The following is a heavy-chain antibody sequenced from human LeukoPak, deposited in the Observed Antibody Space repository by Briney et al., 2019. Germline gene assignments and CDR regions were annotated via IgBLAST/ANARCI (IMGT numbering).Heavy chain of an antibody. V-gene: IGHV1-2*02. J-gene: IGHJ4*02. CDR2: INPNSGGT. CDR1: GYTFTGYY. CDR3: ARGRYYYDSSGYYFDY. D-gene: IGHD3-22*01. Sequence: ASVKVSCKAAGYTFTGYYMHWVRQAPGQGLEWMGWINPNSGGTNHAQKFQGRVTMTRDTSISTAYMELSRLRSDDTAVYYCARGRYYYDSSGYYFDYWGQGTLVTVSS.